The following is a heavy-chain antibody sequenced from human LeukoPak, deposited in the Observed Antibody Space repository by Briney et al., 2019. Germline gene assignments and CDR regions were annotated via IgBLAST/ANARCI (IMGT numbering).Heavy chain of an antibody. V-gene: IGHV1-18*01. CDR2: ISAHNGDT. J-gene: IGHJ6*02. CDR3: ARDGDYDFWSGSHVTRPPLNNYYYGMDV. Sequence: ASVKVSCKASGYTFTRYGISWVRQAPGQGLEWMGWISAHNGDTHHAQKFQGRVTMTTDTSTSTAYMELRSLRSDDTAVYYCARDGDYDFWSGSHVTRPPLNNYYYGMDVWGQGTTVSVSS. D-gene: IGHD3-3*01. CDR1: GYTFTRYG.